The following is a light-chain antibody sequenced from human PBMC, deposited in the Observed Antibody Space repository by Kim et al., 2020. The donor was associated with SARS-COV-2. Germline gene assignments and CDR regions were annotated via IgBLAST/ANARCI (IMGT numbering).Light chain of an antibody. V-gene: IGKV1-5*01. Sequence: AVGSRVTITCRARQSSSSWLAWYQQKPEKAPKLLFYDASSLKSGVPSRFSGSGSRTEFTLTISSLQPDDVASYYCQQYNSYYTFGQGTKLEI. J-gene: IGKJ2*01. CDR2: DAS. CDR1: QSSSSW. CDR3: QQYNSYYT.